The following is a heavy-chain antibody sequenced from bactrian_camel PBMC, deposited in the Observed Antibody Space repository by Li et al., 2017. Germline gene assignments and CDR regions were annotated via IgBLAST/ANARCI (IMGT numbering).Heavy chain of an antibody. CDR1: RSLYSGAC. CDR2: LASDGSS. Sequence: QVQLVESGGGSVQAGGSLRLSCVASRSLYSGACVGWLRQAPGKEREGVASLASDGSSIYANSLKGRFSISKDNAKNTLYLQMNSLKPEDTAMYYCAADSPRCLQVVRWGQGTQVTVS. V-gene: IGHV3S53*01. CDR3: AADSPRCLQVVR. D-gene: IGHD2*01. J-gene: IGHJ4*01.